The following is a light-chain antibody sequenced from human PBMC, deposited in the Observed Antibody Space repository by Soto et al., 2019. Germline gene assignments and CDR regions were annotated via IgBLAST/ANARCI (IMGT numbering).Light chain of an antibody. Sequence: QSVLTQPPSASGPPGQWVTISCSGSSSNIGSHSVYWYQQLPGMAPKLLFYRDVNRPSWVPDRMSASKSGTSASLAISGLRYEDEAIYYCATRDDPLSGSVVFGGGTKVTVL. CDR2: RDV. CDR1: SSNIGSHS. J-gene: IGLJ2*01. V-gene: IGLV1-47*01. CDR3: ATRDDPLSGSVV.